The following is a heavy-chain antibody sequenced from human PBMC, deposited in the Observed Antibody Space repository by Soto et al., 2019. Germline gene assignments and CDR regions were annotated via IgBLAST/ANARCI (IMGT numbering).Heavy chain of an antibody. J-gene: IGHJ4*02. CDR3: ARPSGLLGQFSALVDY. CDR1: GGSFSNSA. D-gene: IGHD6-6*01. CDR2: IIPIFTTT. V-gene: IGHV1-69*18. Sequence: QVQLVQSGSEVRRPGSSVKVSCKASGGSFSNSAIAWVRQAPGQGLEWLGMIIPIFTTTNYAKKFKDRLTITADGSTSTAYMELSGLKSEDTAVYFCARPSGLLGQFSALVDYWGQGTLVTVSS.